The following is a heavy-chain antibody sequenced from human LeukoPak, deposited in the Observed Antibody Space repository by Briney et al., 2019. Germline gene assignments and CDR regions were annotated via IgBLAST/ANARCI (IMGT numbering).Heavy chain of an antibody. J-gene: IGHJ4*02. CDR3: ARVPTNILTGYYRAY. Sequence: GGSLRLSCAASGFTFSDYYMSWIRQAPGKGLEWVAYISDRGSSTYYADYVKDRCTISRDNAKKALYLQINSLRAEDTAVYYCARVPTNILTGYYRAYWGQGTLVTVSS. CDR1: GFTFSDYY. V-gene: IGHV3-11*01. CDR2: ISDRGSST. D-gene: IGHD3-9*01.